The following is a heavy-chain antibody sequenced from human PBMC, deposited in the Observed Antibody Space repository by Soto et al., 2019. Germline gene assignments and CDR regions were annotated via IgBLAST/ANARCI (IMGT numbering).Heavy chain of an antibody. V-gene: IGHV1-69*01. CDR3: ARGEGAYAVNPKTGMDV. Sequence: QVQLVQSGAEVKKPGSSVKVSCKASGGTFSSYAISWVRQAPGQGLEWMGGIIPIFGTANYAQKFQGRVTITADESTRTAYMELSSLRSEDTAVYYCARGEGAYAVNPKTGMDVWGQGTTVTVSS. D-gene: IGHD5-12*01. J-gene: IGHJ6*02. CDR1: GGTFSSYA. CDR2: IIPIFGTA.